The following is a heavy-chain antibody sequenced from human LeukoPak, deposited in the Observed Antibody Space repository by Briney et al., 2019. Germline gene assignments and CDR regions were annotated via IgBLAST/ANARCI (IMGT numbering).Heavy chain of an antibody. CDR3: ARDGYSSSWGFDY. D-gene: IGHD6-13*01. V-gene: IGHV1-69*13. CDR1: GGTLSSYA. Sequence: SVKVSCKASGGTLSSYAISWVRQAPGQGLEWMEGIIPIFGTANYAQKFQGRVTITADESTSTAYMELSSLRSEDTAVYYCARDGYSSSWGFDYWGQGTLVTVSS. CDR2: IIPIFGTA. J-gene: IGHJ4*02.